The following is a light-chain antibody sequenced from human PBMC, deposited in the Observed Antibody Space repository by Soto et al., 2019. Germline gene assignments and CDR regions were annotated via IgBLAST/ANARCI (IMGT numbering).Light chain of an antibody. CDR1: QSLTNSR. CDR2: GGS. CDR3: QQWSSFPRT. Sequence: EIVLTQSPGTLSLSPGERATLSCRASQSLTNSRLAWYQQKPGQAPKGLIYGGSNRATGIPGRFSGSGSGTDFTLTISRLEPEDFAVYYCQQWSSFPRTFGQGTKLEIK. J-gene: IGKJ2*01. V-gene: IGKV3-20*01.